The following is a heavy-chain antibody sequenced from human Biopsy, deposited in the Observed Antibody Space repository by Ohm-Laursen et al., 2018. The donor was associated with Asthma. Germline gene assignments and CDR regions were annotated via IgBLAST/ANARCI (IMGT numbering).Heavy chain of an antibody. V-gene: IGHV3-7*01. CDR2: IKEDGSEK. J-gene: IGHJ3*02. CDR1: GFTFRSYW. D-gene: IGHD6-6*01. CDR3: ARARESSSWASAFDI. Sequence: SLRLSCTASGFTFRSYWMSWVRQAPGKGLEWVANIKEDGSEKYYVDSVKGRFTISRDNAKNSLYLQMNSLRAEETAVYHCARARESSSWASAFDIWGQGTKVTVSS.